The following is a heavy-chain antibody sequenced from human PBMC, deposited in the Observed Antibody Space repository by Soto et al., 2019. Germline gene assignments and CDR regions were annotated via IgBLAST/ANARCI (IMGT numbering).Heavy chain of an antibody. Sequence: ASVKVSCKASGYTSTSYGISWVRQAPGQGLEWMGWISAYNGNTNYAQKLQGRVTMTTDTSTSTAYMELRSLRSDDTAVYYCARDKPLVLRYFGWSDIWGQGTMVTVSS. V-gene: IGHV1-18*01. CDR1: GYTSTSYG. J-gene: IGHJ3*02. CDR3: ARDKPLVLRYFGWSDI. D-gene: IGHD3-9*01. CDR2: ISAYNGNT.